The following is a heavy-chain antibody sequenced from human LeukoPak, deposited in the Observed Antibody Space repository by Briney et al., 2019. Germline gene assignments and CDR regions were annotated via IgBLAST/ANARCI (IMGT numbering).Heavy chain of an antibody. Sequence: GGSLRLSCAASGFTFSSYSMNWVRQAPGKGLEWVSSISSSSSYIYYADSVKGRFTISRDNAKNSLCLQMNSLRAEDTAVYYCARFSGPAFDIWGQGTMVTVSS. CDR1: GFTFSSYS. CDR3: ARFSGPAFDI. V-gene: IGHV3-21*01. J-gene: IGHJ3*02. CDR2: ISSSSSYI.